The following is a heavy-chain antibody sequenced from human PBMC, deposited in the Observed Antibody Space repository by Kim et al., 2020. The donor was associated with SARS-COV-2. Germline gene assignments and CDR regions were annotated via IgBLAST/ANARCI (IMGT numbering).Heavy chain of an antibody. CDR1: GGSISSGGYY. D-gene: IGHD3-10*01. CDR3: ARVPGITMVRGQSAWYFDL. CDR2: IYYSGST. V-gene: IGHV4-31*03. J-gene: IGHJ2*01. Sequence: SETLSLTCTVSGGSISSGGYYWSWIRQHPGKGLEWIGYIYYSGSTYYNPSLKSRVTISVDTSKNQFSLKLSSVTAVDTAVYYCARVPGITMVRGQSAWYFDLWGRGTLVTVSS.